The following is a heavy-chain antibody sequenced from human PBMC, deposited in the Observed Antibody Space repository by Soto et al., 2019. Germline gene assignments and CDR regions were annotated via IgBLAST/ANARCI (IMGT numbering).Heavy chain of an antibody. D-gene: IGHD6-13*01. V-gene: IGHV4-59*01. CDR3: ARALQRSSSSWYDY. CDR1: GGSISSYY. J-gene: IGHJ4*02. Sequence: QVQLQESGPGLVKPSETLSLTCTVSGGSISSYYWSWIRQPPGKGLEWIVYIYYSGSTNYNPSLKSRVTISVDTSKNQFSLKLSSVTAADTAVYYCARALQRSSSSWYDYWGQGTLVTVSS. CDR2: IYYSGST.